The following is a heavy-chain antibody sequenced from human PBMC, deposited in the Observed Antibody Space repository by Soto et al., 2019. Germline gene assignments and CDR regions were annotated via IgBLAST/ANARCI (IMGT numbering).Heavy chain of an antibody. Sequence: ASVKVSCKASGFTFTSSAVQWVRQARGQRLEGIGWIVVGSGNTNYAQKFQERVTITRDMSTSTAYMELSSLRSEDTAVYYCAVYEAYYYGMDVWGQGTTVTVSS. V-gene: IGHV1-58*01. D-gene: IGHD2-2*02. CDR1: GFTFTSSA. J-gene: IGHJ6*02. CDR2: IVVGSGNT. CDR3: AVYEAYYYGMDV.